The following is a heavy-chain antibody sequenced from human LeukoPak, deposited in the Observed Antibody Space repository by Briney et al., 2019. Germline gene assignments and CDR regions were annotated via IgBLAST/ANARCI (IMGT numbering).Heavy chain of an antibody. CDR3: AELGITMIGGV. CDR2: ISSSGSTI. J-gene: IGHJ6*04. Sequence: GSLRLSCGASGFTFSSDWMHWVRQAPGKGLEWVSYISSSGSTIYYADSVKGRFTISRDNAKNSLYLQMNSLRAEDTAVYYCAELGITMIGGVWGKGTTVTISS. CDR1: GFTFSSDW. D-gene: IGHD3-10*02. V-gene: IGHV3-48*04.